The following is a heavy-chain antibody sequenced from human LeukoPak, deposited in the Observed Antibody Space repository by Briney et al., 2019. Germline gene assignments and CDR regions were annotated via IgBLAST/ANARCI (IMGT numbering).Heavy chain of an antibody. CDR1: GFTFSSYW. V-gene: IGHV3-7*01. CDR2: IKQDGSEK. CDR3: ARDVPYYDFWSGYCWRSNGMDV. J-gene: IGHJ6*02. Sequence: GGSLRLSCAASGFTFSSYWMSWVRQAPGKGLEWVANIKQDGSEKYYVDSVKGRFTISRDNAKNSLYLQMNSLRDEDTAVYYCARDVPYYDFWSGYCWRSNGMDVWGQGTTVTVSS. D-gene: IGHD3-3*01.